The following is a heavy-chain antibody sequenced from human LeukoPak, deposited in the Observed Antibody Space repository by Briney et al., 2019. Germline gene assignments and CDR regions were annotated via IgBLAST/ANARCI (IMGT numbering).Heavy chain of an antibody. CDR3: ARDGRLVDTAMVGILYYYYYYMDV. CDR2: ISDSGANT. Sequence: GGSLRLSCAASGFTFSSYSMSWVRQAPGKGLEWVSIISDSGANTYYADSVRGRFTISRDNSKNTLYLQMNSLRAEDTALYYCARDGRLVDTAMVGILYYYYYYMDVWGKGTTVTVSS. J-gene: IGHJ6*03. V-gene: IGHV3-23*01. D-gene: IGHD5-18*01. CDR1: GFTFSSYS.